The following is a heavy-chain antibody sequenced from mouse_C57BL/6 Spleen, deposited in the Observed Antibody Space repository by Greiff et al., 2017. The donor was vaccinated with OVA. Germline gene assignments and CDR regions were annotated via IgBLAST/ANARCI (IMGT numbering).Heavy chain of an antibody. Sequence: QVQLQQPGAELVKPGASVQLSCKASGYTFTSYWMHWVKQRPGQGLEWIGMIHPNSGSTNYNEKFKSKATLTVDKSSSTAYMQLSSLTSEDSAVYYCARRDYGGFDYWGQGTTLTVSS. V-gene: IGHV1-64*01. CDR1: GYTFTSYW. D-gene: IGHD1-1*01. CDR3: ARRDYGGFDY. J-gene: IGHJ2*01. CDR2: IHPNSGST.